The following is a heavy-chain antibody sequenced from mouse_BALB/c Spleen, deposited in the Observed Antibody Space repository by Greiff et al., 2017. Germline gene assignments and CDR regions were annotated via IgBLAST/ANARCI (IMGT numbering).Heavy chain of an antibody. CDR2: ISYDGSN. CDR1: GYSITSGYY. CDR3: ARDGNYLYYFDY. V-gene: IGHV3-6*02. Sequence: EVKLQESGPGLVKPSQSLSLTCSVTGYSITSGYYWNWIRQFPGNKLEWMGYISYDGSNNYNPSLKNRISITRDTSKNQFFLKLNSVTTEDTATYYCARDGNYLYYFDYWGQGTTLTVSS. D-gene: IGHD2-1*01. J-gene: IGHJ2*01.